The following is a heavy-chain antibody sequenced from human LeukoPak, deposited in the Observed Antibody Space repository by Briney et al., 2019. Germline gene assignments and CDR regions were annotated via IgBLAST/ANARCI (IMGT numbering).Heavy chain of an antibody. V-gene: IGHV3-33*01. CDR3: ARAKDNSGRDGFDI. J-gene: IGHJ3*02. Sequence: PGGSLRLSCAASGFTFSTYGIHWVRQAPGKGLEWVAVIWYDGGNKYYADSVKGRFTISRDNSKNTLYLQMNSLRAEDTAVYYCARAKDNSGRDGFDIWGQGTMVTVSS. CDR1: GFTFSTYG. CDR2: IWYDGGNK. D-gene: IGHD6-19*01.